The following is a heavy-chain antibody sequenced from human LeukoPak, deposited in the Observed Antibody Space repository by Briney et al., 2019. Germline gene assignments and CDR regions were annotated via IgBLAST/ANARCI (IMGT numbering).Heavy chain of an antibody. J-gene: IGHJ4*02. CDR3: TTLWYYYNNTDY. D-gene: IGHD3-22*01. V-gene: IGHV3-15*01. CDR1: GFTFSNAW. Sequence: RTGGSLRLSCAASGFTFSNAWMNWVRQAPGKGLEWVGLIKSKSAGETTDYAAPVRGRVIISRDDSKNTLYLQMNSLKTEDTGIYYCTTLWYYYNNTDYWGQGTLVTVSS. CDR2: IKSKSAGETT.